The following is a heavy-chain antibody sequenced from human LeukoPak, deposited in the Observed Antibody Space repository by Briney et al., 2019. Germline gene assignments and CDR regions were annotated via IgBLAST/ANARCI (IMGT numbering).Heavy chain of an antibody. D-gene: IGHD1-26*01. CDR2: ISGSGGST. V-gene: IGHV3-23*01. Sequence: GGSLRLSCAASGFTFSNYWMHWVRQAPGKGLVWVSGISGSGGSTYYADSVKGRFTISRDNSKNTLYLQMNSLRVEDMAVYFCAKAGSIRFDYWGQGTLVTVSS. CDR1: GFTFSNYW. CDR3: AKAGSIRFDY. J-gene: IGHJ4*02.